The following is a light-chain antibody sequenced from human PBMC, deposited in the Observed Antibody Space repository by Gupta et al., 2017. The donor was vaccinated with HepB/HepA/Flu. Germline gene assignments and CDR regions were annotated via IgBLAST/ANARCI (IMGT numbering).Light chain of an antibody. Sequence: QSVLTQPPSVSGAQGQRVTISCTGSSSNIGAGYGVHWYQQLPEAAPKLLIYGNNNRPSGVPDRFSGSRSGTSASLAITGLQAEDEADYYCQTYDTSLSAYVFATGTKVTVL. CDR1: SSNIGAGYG. CDR2: GNN. J-gene: IGLJ1*01. V-gene: IGLV1-40*01. CDR3: QTYDTSLSAYV.